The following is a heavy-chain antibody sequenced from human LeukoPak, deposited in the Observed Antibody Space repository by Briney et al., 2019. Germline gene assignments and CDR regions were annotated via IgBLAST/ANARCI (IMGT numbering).Heavy chain of an antibody. Sequence: ASVKVSCKASGYTFTSYGISWVRQAPGQGLEWMGWISAYNGNTNYAQKHQGRVTMTTDTSTSTAYMELRSLRSDDTAVYYCARDLGSSATSTNWFDPWGQGTLVTVSS. D-gene: IGHD6-6*01. CDR1: GYTFTSYG. J-gene: IGHJ5*02. CDR3: ARDLGSSATSTNWFDP. V-gene: IGHV1-18*01. CDR2: ISAYNGNT.